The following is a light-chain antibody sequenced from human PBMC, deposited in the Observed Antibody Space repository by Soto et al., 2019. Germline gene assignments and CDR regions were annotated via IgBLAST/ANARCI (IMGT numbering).Light chain of an antibody. J-gene: IGLJ1*01. CDR1: SSNIGSNA. CDR3: AAWDGSLDADV. Sequence: QSVLTQPPSASGTPGQRVTISCSGSSSNIGSNAVNWYQQFPGTAPKLLIYTDNQRPSGVPDRFSGSKSGTSASLAISGLQSEDAADYFCAAWDGSLDADVFGTGTKVTVL. CDR2: TDN. V-gene: IGLV1-44*01.